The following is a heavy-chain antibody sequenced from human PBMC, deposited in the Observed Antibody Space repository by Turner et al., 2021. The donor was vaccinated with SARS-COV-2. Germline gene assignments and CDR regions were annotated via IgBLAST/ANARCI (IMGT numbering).Heavy chain of an antibody. V-gene: IGHV1-69*04. D-gene: IGHD2-21*02. Sequence: QVQLVQSGAEVRKPGSSVTVYCRASGGTFSSFNWVRQAPGQGLEWMGGIIPLPGIANYAQKFQGRVTVTADTSTSTVYMELSSLRSEDTAVYYCARPTSCGGDCYYFDLWGRGTLVTVSS. CDR3: ARPTSCGGDCYYFDL. CDR2: IIPLPGIA. CDR1: GGTFSS. J-gene: IGHJ2*01.